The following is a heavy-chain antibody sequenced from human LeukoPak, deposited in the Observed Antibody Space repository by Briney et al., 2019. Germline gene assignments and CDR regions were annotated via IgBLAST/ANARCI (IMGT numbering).Heavy chain of an antibody. Sequence: PGGSLRLSCAASGFTFSSYGMHWVRQAPGKGLEWVAVIWYDGSNKYYADSVKGRFTISRDNSKNTLYLQMNSLTAEDTAVYYCAKSWGLWYFDLWGRGTLVTVSS. CDR3: AKSWGLWYFDL. CDR1: GFTFSSYG. J-gene: IGHJ2*01. D-gene: IGHD7-27*01. V-gene: IGHV3-33*06. CDR2: IWYDGSNK.